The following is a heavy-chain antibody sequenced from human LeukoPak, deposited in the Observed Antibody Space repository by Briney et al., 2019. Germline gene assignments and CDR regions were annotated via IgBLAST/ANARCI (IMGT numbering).Heavy chain of an antibody. J-gene: IGHJ4*02. V-gene: IGHV4-61*02. D-gene: IGHD3-16*01. CDR2: IYTSGST. Sequence: SETLSLTCTDSGGSISSGSYYWSWIRQPAGKGLEWIGRIYTSGSTNYNPSLKSRVTISVDTSKNQFSLKLSSVTAADTAVYYCASYAGGYWGQGTLVTVSS. CDR1: GGSISSGSYY. CDR3: ASYAGGY.